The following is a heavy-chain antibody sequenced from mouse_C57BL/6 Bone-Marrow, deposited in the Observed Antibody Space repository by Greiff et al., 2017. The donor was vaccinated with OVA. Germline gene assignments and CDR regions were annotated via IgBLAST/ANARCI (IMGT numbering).Heavy chain of an antibody. J-gene: IGHJ1*03. Sequence: VQLQQSGAELVRPGTSVKVSCKASGYAFTNYLIEWVKQRPGQGLEWIGVINPGSGGTNYNEKFKGKATLTADKSSSTAYMQRSSLTSEDSAVYYCARGNYGSSYRYFDDWGTGTPVTVSS. V-gene: IGHV1-54*01. CDR2: INPGSGGT. D-gene: IGHD1-1*01. CDR1: GYAFTNYL. CDR3: ARGNYGSSYRYFDD.